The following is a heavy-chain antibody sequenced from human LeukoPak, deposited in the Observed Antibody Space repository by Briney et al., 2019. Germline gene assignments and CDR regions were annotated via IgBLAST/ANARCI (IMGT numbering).Heavy chain of an antibody. CDR2: IKQDGSEK. CDR3: ARDFFGVVTIDAFDI. Sequence: GGSLRLSCAASVFTFSSYWMSWVRQAPGKGLEWGANIKQDGSEKYYVDSVKGRFTISRDNAKNSLYLQMNSLRAEDTAVYYCARDFFGVVTIDAFDIWGQGTMVTVSS. J-gene: IGHJ3*02. D-gene: IGHD3-3*01. V-gene: IGHV3-7*01. CDR1: VFTFSSYW.